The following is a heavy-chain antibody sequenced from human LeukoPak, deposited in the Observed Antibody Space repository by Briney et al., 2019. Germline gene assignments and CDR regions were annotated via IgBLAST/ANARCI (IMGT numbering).Heavy chain of an antibody. V-gene: IGHV4-34*01. D-gene: IGHD6-13*01. Sequence: PSETLSLTCAVYGGSFSGYYWSWIRQPPGKGLEWIGEINHSGSTNYNPSLKSRVTISVDTSKNQFSLKLSSVTAADTAVYYCAGVSAAAAGTGWFDPWGQGTLVTVSS. CDR1: GGSFSGYY. J-gene: IGHJ5*02. CDR2: INHSGST. CDR3: AGVSAAAAGTGWFDP.